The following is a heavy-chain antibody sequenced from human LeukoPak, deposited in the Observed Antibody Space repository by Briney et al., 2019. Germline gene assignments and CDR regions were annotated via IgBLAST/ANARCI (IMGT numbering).Heavy chain of an antibody. CDR1: GGSISSGDYY. Sequence: SETLSLTCTVSGGSISSGDYYWRWIRQPPGKGLEWIGYIYYSGSTYSNPSLKSRVTISVDTSKNQFSLKLSSVTAADTAVYYCARVGLGYGYFDYWGQGTLVTVSS. J-gene: IGHJ4*02. D-gene: IGHD5-18*01. CDR2: IYYSGST. V-gene: IGHV4-30-4*08. CDR3: ARVGLGYGYFDY.